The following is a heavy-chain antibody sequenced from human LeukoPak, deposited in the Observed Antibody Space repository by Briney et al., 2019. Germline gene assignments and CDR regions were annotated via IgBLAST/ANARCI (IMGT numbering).Heavy chain of an antibody. J-gene: IGHJ4*02. CDR2: IYPGDSDT. CDR1: GYSFTSYW. CDR3: ARSTDSQLDY. Sequence: GESLKISCKGSGYSFTSYWIGWVRQMPGKGLEWMGIIYPGDSDTRYSPSFQGQVTISADKSISTAYLQWSSLRAEDTAVYYCARSTDSQLDYWGQGTLVTVSS. D-gene: IGHD5-18*01. V-gene: IGHV5-51*01.